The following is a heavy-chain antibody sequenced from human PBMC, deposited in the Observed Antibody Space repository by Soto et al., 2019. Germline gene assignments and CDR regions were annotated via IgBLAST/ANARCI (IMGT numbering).Heavy chain of an antibody. J-gene: IGHJ5*02. V-gene: IGHV1-18*01. CDR2: ISAYNGNT. Sequence: ASVKVSCKASGYTFTSYGISWVRQAPGQGLEWMGWISAYNGNTNYAQKLQGRVTMTTDTSTSTAYMELRSLRSDDTAVYYCVLYMYCTRPGCDVFEPWGQGTLVTVSS. D-gene: IGHD2-8*01. CDR1: GYTFTSYG. CDR3: VLYMYCTRPGCDVFEP.